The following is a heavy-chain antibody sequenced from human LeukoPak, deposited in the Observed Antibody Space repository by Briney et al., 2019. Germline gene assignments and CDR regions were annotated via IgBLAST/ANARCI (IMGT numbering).Heavy chain of an antibody. Sequence: GGSLRLSCAASGFPFSSYWMQWVRQAPGKGLVWVSRINIDGSNTNYADSVKGRFTISRDNAKNTLYLQMDSLRAEDTAVYYCARSLGGAYDYWGQGTLVTVSS. D-gene: IGHD1-26*01. J-gene: IGHJ4*02. CDR2: INIDGSNT. CDR1: GFPFSSYW. CDR3: ARSLGGAYDY. V-gene: IGHV3-74*01.